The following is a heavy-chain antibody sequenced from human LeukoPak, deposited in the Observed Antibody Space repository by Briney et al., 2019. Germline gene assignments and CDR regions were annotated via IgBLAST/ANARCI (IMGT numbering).Heavy chain of an antibody. D-gene: IGHD6-19*01. CDR1: GYTFTGYY. CDR3: ARDQRQWLTPTGEFEY. V-gene: IGHV1-2*02. Sequence: ASVKVSCKASGYTFTGYYMHWVRQAPGQGLEWMGWINPNSGGTNYAQKFQGRVTMTRDTSISTAYMELSRLRSDDTAVYYCARDQRQWLTPTGEFEYWGQGALVTVSS. J-gene: IGHJ4*02. CDR2: INPNSGGT.